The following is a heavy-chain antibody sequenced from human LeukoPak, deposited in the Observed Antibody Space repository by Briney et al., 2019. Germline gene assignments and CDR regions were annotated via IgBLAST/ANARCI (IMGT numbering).Heavy chain of an antibody. CDR3: AQSNSRNAYHSSHC. CDR1: VFTFSSYD. Sequence: GGSLRLSCAASVFTFSSYDVNSVSQAPGKGLEWVSAASGSGSSPNYSDSVKGRFTISRDNSKSTEYLEMNSLRAEDTAVYYCAQSNSRNAYHSSHCWVQGTLVTVSS. V-gene: IGHV3-23*01. D-gene: IGHD1/OR15-1a*01. J-gene: IGHJ4*02. CDR2: ASGSGSSP.